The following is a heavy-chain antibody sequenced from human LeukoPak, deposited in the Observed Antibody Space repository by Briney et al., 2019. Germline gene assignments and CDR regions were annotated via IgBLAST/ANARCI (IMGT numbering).Heavy chain of an antibody. J-gene: IGHJ4*02. V-gene: IGHV4-59*08. D-gene: IGHD6-6*01. CDR3: ASLYSSSTDY. CDR2: IYYSGST. Sequence: ASETLSLTCTVSGGSISSYYWSWIRQPPGKGLEWIGYIYYSGSTNYSPSLKSRVTISVDTSKNQFSLKLSSVTAADTAVYYCASLYSSSTDYWGQGTLVTVSS. CDR1: GGSISSYY.